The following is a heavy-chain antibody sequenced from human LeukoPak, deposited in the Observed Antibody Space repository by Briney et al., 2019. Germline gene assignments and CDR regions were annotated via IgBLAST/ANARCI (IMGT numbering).Heavy chain of an antibody. Sequence: GGSLRLSCAASGFSVSSNYMSWVRQAPGKGLGWVSVIYTGGGTYYADSVKGRFSISRDNSKNMLYLQMNRLRAEDTAVYHCARVRGDYSYGMDVWGKGTTVTVSS. CDR2: IYTGGGT. J-gene: IGHJ6*04. D-gene: IGHD3-10*01. CDR3: ARVRGDYSYGMDV. V-gene: IGHV3-53*01. CDR1: GFSVSSNY.